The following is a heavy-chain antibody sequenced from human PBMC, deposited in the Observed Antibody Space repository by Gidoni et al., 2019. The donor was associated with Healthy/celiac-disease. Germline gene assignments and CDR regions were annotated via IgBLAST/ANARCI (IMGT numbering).Heavy chain of an antibody. CDR2: IRRKANSYAT. D-gene: IGHD3-22*01. V-gene: IGHV3-73*02. J-gene: IGHJ4*02. CDR1: GFTFSGSA. CDR3: TRPRDSSGYYRS. Sequence: EVQLVESGGGLVQPGGALKLSCAASGFTFSGSAMHWVRQASGKGLEWVGRIRRKANSYATAYAASVKGRFTISRDDSKNTAYLQMNSLKTEDTAVYYCTRPRDSSGYYRSWGQGTLVTVSS.